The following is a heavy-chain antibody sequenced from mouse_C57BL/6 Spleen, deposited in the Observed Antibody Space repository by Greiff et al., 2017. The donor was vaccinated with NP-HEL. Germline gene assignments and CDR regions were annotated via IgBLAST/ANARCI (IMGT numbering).Heavy chain of an antibody. V-gene: IGHV5-17*01. Sequence: EVQGVESGGGLVKPGGSLKLSCAASGFTFRDYGMHWVRQAPEKGLEWVAYISSGSSTIYYADTVKGRFTISRDNAKNTLFLQMTSLRSEDTAMYYCARRDLYYDYHYLDYWGQGTTLTVSS. J-gene: IGHJ2*01. D-gene: IGHD2-4*01. CDR2: ISSGSSTI. CDR1: GFTFRDYG. CDR3: ARRDLYYDYHYLDY.